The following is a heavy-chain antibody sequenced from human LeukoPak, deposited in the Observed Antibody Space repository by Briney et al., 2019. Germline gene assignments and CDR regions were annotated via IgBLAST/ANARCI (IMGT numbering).Heavy chain of an antibody. CDR2: ISDSGGRT. D-gene: IGHD3-22*01. V-gene: IGHV3-23*01. CDR1: GITLSNYG. CDR3: AKRGVVIRVILVGFHKEAYYFDS. Sequence: GGSLRLSCAVTGITLSNYGMSWVRQAPGKGLEWVAGISDSGGRTNYADSVKGRFTISRDNPKNTLYLQMNSLRAEDTAVYFCAKRGVVIRVILVGFHKEAYYFDSWGQGALVTVSS. J-gene: IGHJ4*02.